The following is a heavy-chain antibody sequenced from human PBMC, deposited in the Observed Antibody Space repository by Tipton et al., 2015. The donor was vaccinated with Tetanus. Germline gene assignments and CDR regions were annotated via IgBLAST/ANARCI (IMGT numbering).Heavy chain of an antibody. CDR1: GGSINPYY. CDR2: IYSSGST. D-gene: IGHD2-8*01. CDR3: ARDHRLSAAYAGWFDP. J-gene: IGHJ5*02. Sequence: TLSLTCSVSGGSINPYYWSWIRQPPGKGLEWIGKIYSSGSTYYNPSLKSRVTISVVTSRNQFSLRLKSVTPADTAMYYCARDHRLSAAYAGWFDPWGQGTLVTVSS. V-gene: IGHV4-59*01.